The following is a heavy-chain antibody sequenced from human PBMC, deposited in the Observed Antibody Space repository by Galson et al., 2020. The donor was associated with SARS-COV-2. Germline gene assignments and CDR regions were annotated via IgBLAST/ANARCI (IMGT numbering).Heavy chain of an antibody. CDR1: GITFSSYA. CDR2: ISGSGGST. Sequence: GESLKISCAASGITFSSYAMSWVRQAPGKGLEWVSAISGSGGSTYYGDSVKGRFTISRDNSKNTLYLQMNSLRAEDTAVYYCAKVGEGVTLIRVVIIDNYFDDWGQGTLVTV. J-gene: IGHJ4*02. D-gene: IGHD3-3*01. CDR3: AKVGEGVTLIRVVIIDNYFDD. V-gene: IGHV3-23*01.